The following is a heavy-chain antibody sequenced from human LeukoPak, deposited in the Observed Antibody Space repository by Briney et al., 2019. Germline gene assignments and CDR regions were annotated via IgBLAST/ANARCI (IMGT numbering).Heavy chain of an antibody. V-gene: IGHV4-34*01. Sequence: SETLSLTCAVYGGSFSGYYWSWIRQPPGKGLEWIEEINHSGSTNYNPSLKSRVTISVDTSKNQFSLKLSSVTAADTAVYYCARGRIPLLGSYYYYYYMDVWGKGTTVTVSS. D-gene: IGHD2-8*02. CDR1: GGSFSGYY. J-gene: IGHJ6*03. CDR3: ARGRIPLLGSYYYYYYMDV. CDR2: INHSGST.